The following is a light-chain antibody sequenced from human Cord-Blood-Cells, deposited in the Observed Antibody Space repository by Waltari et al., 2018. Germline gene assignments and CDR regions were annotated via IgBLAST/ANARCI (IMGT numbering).Light chain of an antibody. CDR2: EVS. CDR1: SSDVGSYNL. Sequence: QSALTPPPSVSGSPGQSIPISCTGTSSDVGSYNLVSWYQQHPGKAPKLMIYEVSKRPSGVSNRFSGSKSGNTASLTISGLQAEDEADYYCCSYAGSSTYVFGTGTKVTVL. J-gene: IGLJ1*01. CDR3: CSYAGSSTYV. V-gene: IGLV2-23*02.